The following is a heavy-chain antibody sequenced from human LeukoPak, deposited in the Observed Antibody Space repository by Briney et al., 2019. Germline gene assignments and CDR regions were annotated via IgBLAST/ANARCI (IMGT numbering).Heavy chain of an antibody. D-gene: IGHD2-21*02. V-gene: IGHV1-2*02. J-gene: IGHJ3*02. CDR2: INPNSGDT. CDR1: GYTFTGYH. CDR3: ARVTSYCGGDCYPSDAFDI. Sequence: GASGKVSCKASGYTFTGYHMHWVRQAPGQGLEWMGWINPNSGDTNYAQKFQGRVTMTRDTSISTAYMELRRLRSDDTVVYYCARVTSYCGGDCYPSDAFDIWGQGTMVTVSS.